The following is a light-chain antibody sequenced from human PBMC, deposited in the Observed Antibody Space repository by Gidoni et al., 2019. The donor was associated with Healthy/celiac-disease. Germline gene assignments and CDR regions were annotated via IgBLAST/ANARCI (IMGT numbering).Light chain of an antibody. CDR2: AAS. V-gene: IGKV1-9*01. CDR1: QGISSY. J-gene: IGKJ4*01. Sequence: DIQLTPSPSFLSASGGDRVTITCRASQGISSYLAWYQQKPVKAPKLLISAASSLQSGGPSRFSGSGFGTEFTLTISSLQPEDFATYYCQQLNSYPLTFGGGTKVEIK. CDR3: QQLNSYPLT.